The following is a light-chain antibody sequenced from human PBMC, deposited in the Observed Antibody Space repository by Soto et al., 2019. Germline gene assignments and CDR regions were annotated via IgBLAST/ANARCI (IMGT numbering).Light chain of an antibody. CDR1: QSVSSSY. V-gene: IGKV3-20*01. CDR2: VAS. CDR3: QQYGSSPGT. J-gene: IGKJ4*01. Sequence: EIVLTQSPGTLSLSPGERATLSCRASQSVSSSYLAWYQQKPGQAPRLLIYVASNRATGIPDRFSGSGSGTDFTLTISRLEPEDFAVYYCQQYGSSPGTFGGGTKVEIK.